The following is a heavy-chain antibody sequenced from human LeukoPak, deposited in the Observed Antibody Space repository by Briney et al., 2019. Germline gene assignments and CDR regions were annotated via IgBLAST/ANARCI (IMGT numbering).Heavy chain of an antibody. CDR2: IYYSGST. CDR3: ARETSQKGAHYMDV. CDR1: GGSISSYY. V-gene: IGHV4-59*01. D-gene: IGHD3-16*01. Sequence: SETLSLTCTVSGGSISSYYWSWIRQPPGKGLEWIGYIYYSGSTYYNPSLKSRVTISVDTSKNQFSLKLSSVTAADTAVYYCARETSQKGAHYMDVWGKGTTVTISS. J-gene: IGHJ6*03.